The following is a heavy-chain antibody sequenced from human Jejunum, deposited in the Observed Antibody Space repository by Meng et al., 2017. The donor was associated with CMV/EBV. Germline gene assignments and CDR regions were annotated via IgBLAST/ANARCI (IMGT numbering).Heavy chain of an antibody. CDR3: ARQTDYSNAIDY. CDR1: GFTFSNYW. D-gene: IGHD4-11*01. Sequence: AASGFTFSNYWMNWIRQAPGKGLEWVAKIKQDGSEKYYVDSVKGRFTISRDNTKNSLYLQMNSLRPEDTGLYYCARQTDYSNAIDYWGQGTLVTVSS. V-gene: IGHV3-7*03. CDR2: IKQDGSEK. J-gene: IGHJ4*02.